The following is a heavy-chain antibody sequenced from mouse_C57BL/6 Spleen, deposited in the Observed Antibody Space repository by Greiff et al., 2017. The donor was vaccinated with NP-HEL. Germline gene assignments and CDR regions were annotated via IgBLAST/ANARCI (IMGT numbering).Heavy chain of an antibody. Sequence: VQLQQPGAELVRPGSSVKLSCKASGYTFTSYWMDWVKQRPGQGLEWIGNIYPSDSETHYNQKFKDKATLTVDKSSSTAYMQLSSLTSEDSAVYYCAREDYYGSNYAMDDWGQGTSVTVSS. CDR2: IYPSDSET. V-gene: IGHV1-61*01. CDR1: GYTFTSYW. J-gene: IGHJ4*01. D-gene: IGHD1-1*01. CDR3: AREDYYGSNYAMDD.